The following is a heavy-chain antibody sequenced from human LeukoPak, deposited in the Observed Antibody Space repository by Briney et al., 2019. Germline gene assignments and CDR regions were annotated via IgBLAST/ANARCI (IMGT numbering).Heavy chain of an antibody. CDR2: IYYSGNT. CDR3: ARDGQWLQYYYYMDV. CDR1: GGSISSSSDY. D-gene: IGHD6-19*01. V-gene: IGHV4-39*07. J-gene: IGHJ6*03. Sequence: SETLSLTCTVSGGSISSSSDYWGWIRQPPGKELEWIGNIYYSGNTYYNPSLKSRVTMSVDTSKNQFSLKLSSVTAADMAVYYCARDGQWLQYYYYMDVWGKGTTVTVSS.